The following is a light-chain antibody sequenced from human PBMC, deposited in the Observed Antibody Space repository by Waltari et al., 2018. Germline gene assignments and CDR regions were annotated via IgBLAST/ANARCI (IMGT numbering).Light chain of an antibody. V-gene: IGLV1-51*01. CDR1: HFNGGNNL. J-gene: IGLJ2*01. CDR2: DVN. Sequence: QSLLTQPPSVSAAPGQKVHIPCAGGHFNGGNNLVSWYQVFPGTAPRPLIYDVNKRPSGIPDRFSGSKSGTSATLEITGLQTGDEALYYCGSWDTSLNLGAFGGGTQLTVL. CDR3: GSWDTSLNLGA.